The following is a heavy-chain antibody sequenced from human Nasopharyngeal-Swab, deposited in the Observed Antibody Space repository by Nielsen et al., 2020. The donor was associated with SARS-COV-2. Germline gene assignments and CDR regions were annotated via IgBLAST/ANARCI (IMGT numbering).Heavy chain of an antibody. CDR2: INHSGST. D-gene: IGHD3-3*01. V-gene: IGHV4-34*01. J-gene: IGHJ6*02. Sequence: WIRQPPGKGLEWIGGINHSGSTNYNPSLKSRVTISVDTSKNQFSLKLSSVTAADTAVYYCARGHLLDDFWSGYYIYKTYYYYGMDVWGQGTTVTVSS. CDR3: ARGHLLDDFWSGYYIYKTYYYYGMDV.